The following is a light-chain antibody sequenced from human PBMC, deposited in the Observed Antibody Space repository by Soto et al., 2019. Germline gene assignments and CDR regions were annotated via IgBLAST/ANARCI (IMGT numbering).Light chain of an antibody. CDR3: QQYGSSPRGT. J-gene: IGKJ1*01. CDR2: GAS. CDR1: QSVSSSY. V-gene: IGKV3-20*01. Sequence: EIVLTQSPGTLSLSPGERATLSCRASQSVSSSYLDWYQQKPGQAPRLLIYGASSRATGIPDRFSGSGSETNFPLTISRLEHEDFAVYYCQQYGSSPRGTFGQATNVDIK.